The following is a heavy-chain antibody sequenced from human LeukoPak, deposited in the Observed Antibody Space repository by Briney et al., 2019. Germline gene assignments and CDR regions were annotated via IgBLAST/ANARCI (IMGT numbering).Heavy chain of an antibody. CDR1: GLTFINYG. V-gene: IGHV3-33*06. J-gene: IGHJ4*02. Sequence: GRSLRLSCEASGLTFINYGMHWVRRAPGKGLEWVAVVWYDGSNKYYADSVKGRFTISRDNSKNTQYLQMNSLRAEDTAVYYCAKDRDTAMGIEYWGQGTLVTVSS. CDR2: VWYDGSNK. D-gene: IGHD5-18*01. CDR3: AKDRDTAMGIEY.